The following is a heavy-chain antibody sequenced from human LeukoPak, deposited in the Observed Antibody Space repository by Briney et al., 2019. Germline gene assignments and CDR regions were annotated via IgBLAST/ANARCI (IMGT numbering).Heavy chain of an antibody. CDR2: ISSSSSTI. CDR1: GFTFSTYS. D-gene: IGHD3-3*02. Sequence: GGSLRLSCAASGFTFSTYSMNWVRQAPGKGLEWVSYISSSSSTIYYADSVKVRFTVSRDNSKNTLYLQMNSLRAEDTAVYYCAKTIFGVTHAFDIWGQGTMVTVSS. V-gene: IGHV3-48*01. J-gene: IGHJ3*02. CDR3: AKTIFGVTHAFDI.